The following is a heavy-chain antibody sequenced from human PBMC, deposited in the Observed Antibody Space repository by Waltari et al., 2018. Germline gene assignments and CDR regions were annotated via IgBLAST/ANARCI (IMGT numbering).Heavy chain of an antibody. CDR3: STRHY. Sequence: EVQLVESGGDLVQPGGSLRLSCAASGFTVSNNYMSWVRQAPGKGLDWVYIIYGGGTTYYADAVKGRFTISRDKSNNTLYLQMNSLRAEDTSVYYCSTRHYWGQGTLVTVSS. J-gene: IGHJ4*02. CDR1: GFTVSNNY. V-gene: IGHV3-66*01. CDR2: IYGGGTT.